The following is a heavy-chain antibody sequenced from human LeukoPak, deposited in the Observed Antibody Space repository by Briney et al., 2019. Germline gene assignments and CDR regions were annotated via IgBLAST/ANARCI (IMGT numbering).Heavy chain of an antibody. J-gene: IGHJ4*02. CDR3: AKGGYTYGGRLFDY. CDR2: ISGDGWAT. CDR1: GFTFDDYV. D-gene: IGHD5-18*01. Sequence: PGGSLRLSCAASGFTFDDYVMHWVRQAPGKGLEWVSFISGDGWATFCADSAKGLFTISRDNGRKSLYLQMDSLRTEDTALYYCAKGGYTYGGRLFDYWGQGTLVTVSS. V-gene: IGHV3-43*02.